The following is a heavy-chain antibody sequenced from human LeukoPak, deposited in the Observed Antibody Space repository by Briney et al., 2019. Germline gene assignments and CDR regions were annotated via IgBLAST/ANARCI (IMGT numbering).Heavy chain of an antibody. CDR3: ARALAFGGWLDP. V-gene: IGHV3-53*01. D-gene: IGHD3-16*01. J-gene: IGHJ5*02. Sequence: GGSLRLSCAGSGLTVSSTYMNWVRQVPGKGLEWVSVICGGGTTFYADSVKGRFTVSRDNSKNTLFLQMNSLRAEDTAVYYCARALAFGGWLDPWGRGTLVTVSS. CDR1: GLTVSSTY. CDR2: ICGGGTT.